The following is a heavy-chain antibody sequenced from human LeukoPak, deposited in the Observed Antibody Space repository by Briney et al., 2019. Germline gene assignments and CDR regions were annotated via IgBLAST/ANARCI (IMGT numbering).Heavy chain of an antibody. CDR3: ARQWGSYYYYYMDV. CDR2: INPNSGGT. D-gene: IGHD3-16*01. V-gene: IGHV1-2*02. J-gene: IGHJ6*03. Sequence: GGSLRLSCAASGYTFTGYYMHWVRQAPGQGLEWMGWINPNSGGTNYAQKFQGRVTMTRDTSISTAYMELSRLRSDDTAVYYCARQWGSYYYYYMDVWGKGTTVTVSS. CDR1: GYTFTGYY.